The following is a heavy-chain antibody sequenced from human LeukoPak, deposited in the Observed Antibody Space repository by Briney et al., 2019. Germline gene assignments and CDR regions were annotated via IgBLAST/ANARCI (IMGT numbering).Heavy chain of an antibody. CDR2: IKQDGGQI. CDR1: EFTFSGYW. V-gene: IGHV3-7*01. D-gene: IGHD4-17*01. CDR3: ARLGARQMLEY. Sequence: GGSLRLSCAASEFTFSGYWMSWVRQAPGKGLEWVANIKQDGGQIYYLESVKGRFTVSRDNAKNSLYLQMNSLRAEDTAVYYCARLGARQMLEYWGQGTLVTVSS. J-gene: IGHJ4*02.